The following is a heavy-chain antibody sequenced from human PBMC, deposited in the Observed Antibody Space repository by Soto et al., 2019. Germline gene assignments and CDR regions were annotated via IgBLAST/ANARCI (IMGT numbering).Heavy chain of an antibody. V-gene: IGHV4-59*01. CDR3: ASVRNPIAARRLWVPWFDP. Sequence: QVQLQESGPGLVKPSETLSLTCTVSGGSISSYYWSWIRQPPGKGLEWIGYIYYSGSTNYNPSLKSRVTISVDTSKNQFSLKLSSVTAADTAVYYCASVRNPIAARRLWVPWFDPWGQGTLVTVSS. CDR1: GGSISSYY. D-gene: IGHD6-6*01. J-gene: IGHJ5*02. CDR2: IYYSGST.